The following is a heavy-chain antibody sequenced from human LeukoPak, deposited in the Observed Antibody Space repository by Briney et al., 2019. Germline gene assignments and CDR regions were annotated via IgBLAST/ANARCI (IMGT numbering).Heavy chain of an antibody. CDR2: ISDIGST. J-gene: IGHJ4*02. Sequence: SETLSLTCTVSGGSISSYYWSWLRQPPGKGLEWIAYISDIGSTNYNPSLKSRVTISLDTSKNQFSLKLSSVTAADTAVYYCAGHHPRNTVDFWGQGTLVTVSS. CDR3: AGHHPRNTVDF. CDR1: GGSISSYY. V-gene: IGHV4-59*08. D-gene: IGHD2/OR15-2a*01.